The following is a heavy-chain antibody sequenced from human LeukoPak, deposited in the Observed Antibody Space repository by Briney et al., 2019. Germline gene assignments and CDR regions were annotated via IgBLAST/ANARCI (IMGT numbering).Heavy chain of an antibody. CDR2: INPNSGGT. CDR3: ARGEGRITIFGVENWFDP. J-gene: IGHJ5*02. V-gene: IGHV1-2*02. CDR1: GYTFTGYY. Sequence: GASVKVSCKASGYTFTGYYMHWVRQAPGQGLEWMGWINPNSGGTNYAQKFQGGVTMTRDTSISTAYMELSRLRSDDTAVYYCARGEGRITIFGVENWFDPWGQGTLVTVSS. D-gene: IGHD3-3*01.